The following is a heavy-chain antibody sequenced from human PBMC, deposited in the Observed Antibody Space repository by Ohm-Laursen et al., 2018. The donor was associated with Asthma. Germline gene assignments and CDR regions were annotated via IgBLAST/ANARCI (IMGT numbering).Heavy chain of an antibody. CDR2: VYGDGSNT. V-gene: IGHV3-74*01. Sequence: SLRLSCSASGFTFSTYWMHWVRQAPGKGLVWVSRVYGDGSNTIYADSVKGRFTISRDNAKNTLYLQMNSLRAEDTAVYYCTRGGHYGSYFDYWGQGTPVTVSS. CDR3: TRGGHYGSYFDY. D-gene: IGHD4-17*01. CDR1: GFTFSTYW. J-gene: IGHJ4*02.